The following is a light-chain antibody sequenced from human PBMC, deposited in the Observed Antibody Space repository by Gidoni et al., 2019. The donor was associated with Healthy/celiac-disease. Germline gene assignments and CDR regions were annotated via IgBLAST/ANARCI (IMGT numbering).Light chain of an antibody. V-gene: IGKV2-28*01. CDR3: MQALQTLPT. Sequence: DIVMTQSPLSLPVTPGEPASISCRSSQSLLHSNGYNYLDWYLQKPGQAPQLLIYLGSNRASGVPDRFSGSGSGTDFTLKISRVEAEDVGVYYCMQALQTLPTFXGXTKVEIK. CDR1: QSLLHSNGYNY. CDR2: LGS. J-gene: IGKJ4*01.